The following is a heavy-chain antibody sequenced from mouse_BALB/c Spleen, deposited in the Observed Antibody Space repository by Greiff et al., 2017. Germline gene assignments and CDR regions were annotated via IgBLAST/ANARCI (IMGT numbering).Heavy chain of an antibody. D-gene: IGHD1-1*01. V-gene: IGHV1-63*02. Sequence: VQLEESGAELVRPGTLVKISCKASGYTFTNYWLGWVKQRPGHGLEWIGDIYPGGGYTNYNEKFKGKATLTADTSSSTAYMQLSSLTSEDAAVYFCERAAYGSSYRFAYWGQGTLVTVSA. J-gene: IGHJ3*01. CDR1: GYTFTNYW. CDR3: ERAAYGSSYRFAY. CDR2: IYPGGGYT.